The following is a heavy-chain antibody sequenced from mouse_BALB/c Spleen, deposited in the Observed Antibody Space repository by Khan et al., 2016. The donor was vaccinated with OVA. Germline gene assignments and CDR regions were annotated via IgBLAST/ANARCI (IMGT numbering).Heavy chain of an antibody. CDR2: ISTGDTT. J-gene: IGHJ3*01. Sequence: EVELVESGGGLVKPGGSLKVSCAASRFTFSNYAMSWVRQTPEKRLEWVASISTGDTTYYPDSVKGRFTISRDNARNILYLQMSSLRSDDTAMYYCARDYWFVYWGQGTLVTVSA. CDR1: RFTFSNYA. CDR3: ARDYWFVY. V-gene: IGHV5-6-5*01.